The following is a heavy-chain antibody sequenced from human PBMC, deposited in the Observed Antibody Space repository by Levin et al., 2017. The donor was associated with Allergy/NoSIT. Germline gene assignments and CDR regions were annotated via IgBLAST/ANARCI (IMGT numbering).Heavy chain of an antibody. CDR2: IYPGDSDT. CDR3: ARQSPVVQYYFDY. Sequence: KRGESLKISCKGSGYSFTSYWIGWVRQMPGKGLEWMGIIYPGDSDTRYSPSFQGQVTISADKSISTAYLQWSSLKASDTAMYYCARQSPVVQYYFDYWGQGTLVTVSS. V-gene: IGHV5-51*01. J-gene: IGHJ4*02. D-gene: IGHD1-1*01. CDR1: GYSFTSYW.